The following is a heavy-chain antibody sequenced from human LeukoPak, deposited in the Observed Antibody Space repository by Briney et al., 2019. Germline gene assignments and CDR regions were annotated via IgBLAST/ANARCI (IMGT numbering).Heavy chain of an antibody. Sequence: SETLSLTCAVYGGSFSGYYWSWIRQPPGKGLEWIGESNHSGSTNYNPSLKSRVTISVDTSKNQFSLKLSSVTAADTAVYYCARGKQQLATALDYWGQGTLVTVSS. D-gene: IGHD6-13*01. V-gene: IGHV4-34*01. CDR1: GGSFSGYY. CDR2: SNHSGST. CDR3: ARGKQQLATALDY. J-gene: IGHJ4*02.